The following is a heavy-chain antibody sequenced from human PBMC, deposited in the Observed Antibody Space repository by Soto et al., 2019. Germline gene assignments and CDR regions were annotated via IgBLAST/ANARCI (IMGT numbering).Heavy chain of an antibody. Sequence: PSETLSLTCTVSGGSISSGGYYWSWIRQHPGKGLEWIGYIYYSGSTYYNPSLKSRVTISVDTSKNQFSLKLSSVTAADTAVYYCARGLAPFLSHSSSWFGWFDPWGQGTLVTVSS. J-gene: IGHJ5*02. CDR3: ARGLAPFLSHSSSWFGWFDP. D-gene: IGHD6-13*01. CDR1: GGSISSGGYY. CDR2: IYYSGST. V-gene: IGHV4-31*03.